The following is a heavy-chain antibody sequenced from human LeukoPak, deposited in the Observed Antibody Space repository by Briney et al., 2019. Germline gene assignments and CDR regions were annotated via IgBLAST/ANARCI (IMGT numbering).Heavy chain of an antibody. D-gene: IGHD6-19*01. Sequence: GGSLRLSCAASGFTFSSYSMNWVRQAPGKGLEWVSSISSSSRYIYYADSVKGRFTISRDDAENSLYLQMDSLRDEDTAVYYCARDGPVAVATLWFFDLWGRGTLVTVSS. J-gene: IGHJ2*01. V-gene: IGHV3-21*06. CDR3: ARDGPVAVATLWFFDL. CDR2: ISSSSRYI. CDR1: GFTFSSYS.